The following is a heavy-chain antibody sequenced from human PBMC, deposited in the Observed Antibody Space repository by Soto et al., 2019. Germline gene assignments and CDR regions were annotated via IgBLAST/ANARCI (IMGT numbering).Heavy chain of an antibody. CDR1: GFTFSNYA. CDR3: AKVPTGEMGTVFQAFDI. D-gene: IGHD1-1*01. CDR2: ISHSGSST. V-gene: IGHV3-23*01. Sequence: ELQVLESGGGLVQPGGSLRLSCAASGFTFSNYAMSWVRQAPGQGLEWVSSISHSGSSTYYADSVKGRFIISRDNSKNTLDLQMSTLRGEDTAVYYCAKVPTGEMGTVFQAFDIWGQGTMVTVSS. J-gene: IGHJ3*02.